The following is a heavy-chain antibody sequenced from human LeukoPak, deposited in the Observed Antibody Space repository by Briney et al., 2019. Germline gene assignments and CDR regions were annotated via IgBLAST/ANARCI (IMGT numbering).Heavy chain of an antibody. CDR2: RSSGSSTI. CDR3: ARGRGDV. V-gene: IGHV3-48*02. D-gene: IGHD3-10*01. CDR1: GXTFSIHS. Sequence: PGGSLRLSCAASGXTFSIHSVNWVRQAPRKGLEGVYYRSSGSSTIYYGDCVKGRFTISRDNAKNSRYLQVNSLRDEDTAVYYCARGRGDVWGQGTLVTVSS. J-gene: IGHJ4*02.